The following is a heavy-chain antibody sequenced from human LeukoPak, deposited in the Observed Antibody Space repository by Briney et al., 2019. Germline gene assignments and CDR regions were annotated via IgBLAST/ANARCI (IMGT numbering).Heavy chain of an antibody. J-gene: IGHJ4*02. CDR3: AKATFYYESSGYYPSFDY. Sequence: GGSLRLSCAASGFTFSSYAMSWVRQAPGKGLEWVSTISGSSGSTYYADSVKGRFTISRDNSKNTLCLHMNSLRAEDTAVYYCAKATFYYESSGYYPSFDYWGQGTLVTVSS. CDR2: ISGSSGST. CDR1: GFTFSSYA. D-gene: IGHD3-22*01. V-gene: IGHV3-23*01.